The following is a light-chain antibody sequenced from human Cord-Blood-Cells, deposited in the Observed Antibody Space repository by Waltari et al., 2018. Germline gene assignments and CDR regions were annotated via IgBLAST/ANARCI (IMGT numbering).Light chain of an antibody. CDR3: QQYGSSYT. CDR2: GAS. Sequence: EIVLTQSPGTLSLSLGERATISCRASQSVSSSYLAWYRQKPGQAPRLLIYGASSSATGIPDRFSGSGSGTDFTLTISRLEPEDFAVYYCQQYGSSYTFGQGTKLEIK. V-gene: IGKV3-20*01. CDR1: QSVSSSY. J-gene: IGKJ2*01.